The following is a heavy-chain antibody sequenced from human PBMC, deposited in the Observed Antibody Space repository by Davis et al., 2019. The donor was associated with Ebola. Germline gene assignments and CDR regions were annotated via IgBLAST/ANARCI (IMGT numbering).Heavy chain of an antibody. J-gene: IGHJ6*02. D-gene: IGHD3-10*01. CDR1: GFTFSSYD. Sequence: GGSLRLSCAASGFTFSSYDMHWVRQAPGKGLEWVAEISYDGSNKYYADSVKGRFTISRDNSKNTLYLQMNSLRAEDTAVYYCAKDQVVRGVINFYYYYYGMDVWGQGTTVTVSS. CDR2: ISYDGSNK. V-gene: IGHV3-30*18. CDR3: AKDQVVRGVINFYYYYYGMDV.